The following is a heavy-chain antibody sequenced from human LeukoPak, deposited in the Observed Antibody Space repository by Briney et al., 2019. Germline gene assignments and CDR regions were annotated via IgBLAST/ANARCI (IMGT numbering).Heavy chain of an antibody. CDR1: GFSFTSYW. CDR3: ARDTLGEGEDANYAVYFDY. D-gene: IGHD4/OR15-4a*01. V-gene: IGHV3-7*01. Sequence: GGSLRLSCAASGFSFTSYWMSWVRQAPGKGLEWVANIKQDGNEKYYADSVKGRFTISRDSAKNSLDLQMNSLRAEDTAVYYCARDTLGEGEDANYAVYFDYWGQGSVVTVSS. CDR2: IKQDGNEK. J-gene: IGHJ4*02.